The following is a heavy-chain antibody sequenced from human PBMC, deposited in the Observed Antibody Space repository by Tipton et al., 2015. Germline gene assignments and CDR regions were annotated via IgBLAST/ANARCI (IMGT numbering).Heavy chain of an antibody. CDR2: IYHSGRT. CDR3: ARLTGDYYDSATYDPTYVDY. CDR1: GGSIRTYY. V-gene: IGHV4-59*01. D-gene: IGHD3-22*01. J-gene: IGHJ4*02. Sequence: TLSLTCTVSGGSIRTYYWAWVRQPPGRGLESLGYIYHSGRTNYNPSLRSRLTMSADSSKDQFSLRLSSATAADTAVYYCARLTGDYYDSATYDPTYVDYWGQGILVSFSS.